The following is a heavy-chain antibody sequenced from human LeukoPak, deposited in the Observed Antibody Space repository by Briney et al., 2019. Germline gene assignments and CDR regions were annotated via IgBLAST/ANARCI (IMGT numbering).Heavy chain of an antibody. D-gene: IGHD6-6*01. CDR3: ARSPGYSSSS. V-gene: IGHV3-33*01. CDR2: IWYDGSNK. Sequence: PPGRSLRLSCAASGFTFSSYGMPWVRQAPGKGLEWVAVIWYDGSNKYYADSVKGRFTISRDNSKNTLYLQMNSLRAEDTAVYYCARSPGYSSSSWGQGTLVTVSS. CDR1: GFTFSSYG. J-gene: IGHJ5*02.